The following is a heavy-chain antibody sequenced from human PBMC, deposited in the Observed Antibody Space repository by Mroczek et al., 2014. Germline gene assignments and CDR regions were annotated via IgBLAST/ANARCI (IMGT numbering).Heavy chain of an antibody. Sequence: QVQLQESGPGLVKPSETLSLTCTVSGGSISSYYWSWIRQPPGKGLEWIGYIYYSGSTNYNPSLKSRVTISVDTSKNQFSLKLSSVTAADTAVYYCARAPPGTVTTYDYWGQGTLVTVSS. CDR2: IYYSGST. CDR3: ARAPPGTVTTYDY. D-gene: IGHD4-17*01. CDR1: GGSISSYY. J-gene: IGHJ4*02. V-gene: IGHV4-59*01.